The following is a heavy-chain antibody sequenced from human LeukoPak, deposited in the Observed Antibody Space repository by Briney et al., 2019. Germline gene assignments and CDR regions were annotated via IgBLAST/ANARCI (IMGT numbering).Heavy chain of an antibody. Sequence: GGSLRLSCAASGFTFSDYYMSWIRQAPGKGLEWVSYISSSGSTIYYAASVKGRFTISRDNAKNSLYLQMNSLRAEDTAVYYCARGRDYYYYYMDVWGKGTTVTVSS. CDR1: GFTFSDYY. CDR3: ARGRDYYYYYMDV. J-gene: IGHJ6*03. V-gene: IGHV3-11*01. CDR2: ISSSGSTI.